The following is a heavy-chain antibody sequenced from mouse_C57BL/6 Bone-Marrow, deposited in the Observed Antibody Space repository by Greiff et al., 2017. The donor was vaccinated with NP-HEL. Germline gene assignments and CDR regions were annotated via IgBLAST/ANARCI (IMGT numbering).Heavy chain of an antibody. CDR2: ISYDGSN. CDR3: ARDGTTVVAPYYFDY. J-gene: IGHJ2*01. CDR1: GYSITSGYY. Sequence: EVQLQESGPGLVKPSQSLSLTCSVPGYSITSGYYWNWIRQFPGNKLEWMGYISYDGSNNYNPSLKNRISIIRDTSKNLFVLKVNSVTTEDTGTYDCARDGTTVVAPYYFDYWGQGTTLSVSS. V-gene: IGHV3-6*01. D-gene: IGHD1-1*01.